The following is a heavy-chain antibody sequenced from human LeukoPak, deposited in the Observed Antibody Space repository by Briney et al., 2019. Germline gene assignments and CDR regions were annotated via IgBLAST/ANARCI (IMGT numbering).Heavy chain of an antibody. CDR2: IGTAGDT. Sequence: PGGSLRLSCAASGFTFSSYDMHWVRQATGKGLEWVSAIGTAGDTYYPGSVKGRFTISRENAKNSLYLQMNSLRAGDTAVYYCARGLSGYDSPGPSYWYFDLWGRGTLVTVSS. V-gene: IGHV3-13*01. CDR1: GFTFSSYD. J-gene: IGHJ2*01. D-gene: IGHD5-12*01. CDR3: ARGLSGYDSPGPSYWYFDL.